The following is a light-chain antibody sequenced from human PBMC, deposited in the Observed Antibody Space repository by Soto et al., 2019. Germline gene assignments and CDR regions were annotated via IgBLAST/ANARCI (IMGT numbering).Light chain of an antibody. CDR3: CSYVGSSTLL. Sequence: QSALTQPASVSGSPGQSITISCTGTSSDVGGYNLVSWYQQHPGKTPKLMIYEGSKRPSGVSNRFSGSKSGNTASLTISGLQAEDEADYYCCSYVGSSTLLFGGGTKVTVL. J-gene: IGLJ2*01. CDR1: SSDVGGYNL. CDR2: EGS. V-gene: IGLV2-23*01.